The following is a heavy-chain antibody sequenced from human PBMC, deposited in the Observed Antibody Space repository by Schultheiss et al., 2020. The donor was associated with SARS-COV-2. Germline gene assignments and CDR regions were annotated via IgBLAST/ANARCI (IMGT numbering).Heavy chain of an antibody. V-gene: IGHV3-30-3*01. CDR1: GFTFSSYA. J-gene: IGHJ4*02. D-gene: IGHD3-22*01. CDR3: ARDRYDSSGYVSY. Sequence: GESLKISCAASGFTFSSYAMHWVRQAPGKGLEWVAFISYDGSNKYYADSVKGRFTISRDNSKNTLYLQMKSLRPEDTAVYYCARDRYDSSGYVSYWGQGTLVTVSS. CDR2: ISYDGSNK.